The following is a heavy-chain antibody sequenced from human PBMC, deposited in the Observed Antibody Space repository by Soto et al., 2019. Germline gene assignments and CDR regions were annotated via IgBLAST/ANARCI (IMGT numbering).Heavy chain of an antibody. Sequence: ASVKVSCKASGYTFTSYGISWVRQAPGQGLEWMGWISAYNGNTNYAQKIQGRVTMTTDTSTSTAYMELRSLRSDDTAVYYCARDGAYDSSGYSLDYWGQGTLVTVSS. CDR1: GYTFTSYG. J-gene: IGHJ4*02. V-gene: IGHV1-18*01. CDR3: ARDGAYDSSGYSLDY. CDR2: ISAYNGNT. D-gene: IGHD3-22*01.